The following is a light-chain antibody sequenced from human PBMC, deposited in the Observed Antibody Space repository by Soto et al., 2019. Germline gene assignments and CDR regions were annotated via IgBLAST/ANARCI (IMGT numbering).Light chain of an antibody. Sequence: QSALTQPASVSGSPGQSITISCTGSSSDVGGYNHVSWYQQYPGTAPKLMIYDDSNRPSGAYNLFSCSKSGKTASLTISGLQAEDEADYHHSSSASISAVVFGGGTKLTVL. V-gene: IGLV2-14*01. CDR1: SSDVGGYNH. CDR3: SSSASISAVV. J-gene: IGLJ3*02. CDR2: DDS.